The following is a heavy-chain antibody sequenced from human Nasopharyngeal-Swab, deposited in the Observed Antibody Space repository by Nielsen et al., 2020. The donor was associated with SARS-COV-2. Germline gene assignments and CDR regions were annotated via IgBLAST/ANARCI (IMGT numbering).Heavy chain of an antibody. CDR2: ISHNSGT. CDR3: AKEGATGWFDP. Sequence: GSLRLSCTVSGVSISSQYWSWIRQPPGKGLEWIGYISHNSGTNYNPSLKRRVTMFMDTSKNQFYLKLRSVTAADTAVYYCAKEGATGWFDPWGQGTLVTVSS. CDR1: GVSISSQY. J-gene: IGHJ5*02. V-gene: IGHV4-59*11.